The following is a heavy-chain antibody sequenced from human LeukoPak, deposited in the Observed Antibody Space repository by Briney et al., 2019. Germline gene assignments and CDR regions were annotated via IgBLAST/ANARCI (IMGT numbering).Heavy chain of an antibody. CDR2: INYSGST. J-gene: IGHJ4*02. Sequence: PSETLSLTCTVSGGSIASAGYYWSWIRQHPGKGLEWIGYINYSGSTYYNPSLKSRVTISGDTSKNQFSLKLSSVTAADTAVYYCARGAPATHFDYWGQGTLVTVSS. CDR3: ARGAPATHFDY. D-gene: IGHD2-15*01. V-gene: IGHV4-31*03. CDR1: GGSIASAGYY.